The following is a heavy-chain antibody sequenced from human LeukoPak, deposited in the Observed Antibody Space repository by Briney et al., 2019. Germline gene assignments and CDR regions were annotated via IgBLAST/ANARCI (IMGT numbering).Heavy chain of an antibody. J-gene: IGHJ4*02. Sequence: SGTLSLTCTVSGCAVSSDCWGCIRRPPGKGLEWIGYIYYSGSTSYNPSLKNRVTISVDTSKKQFSLKLSSVTAADTAVYYCARKHTSGYEDYWGQGTLVPVSS. CDR2: IYYSGST. CDR3: ARKHTSGYEDY. CDR1: GCAVSSDC. V-gene: IGHV4-59*08. D-gene: IGHD3-22*01.